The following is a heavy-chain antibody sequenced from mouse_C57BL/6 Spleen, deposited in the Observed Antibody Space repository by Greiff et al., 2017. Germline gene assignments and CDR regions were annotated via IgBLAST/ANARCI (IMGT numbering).Heavy chain of an antibody. CDR3: ARWGYFDV. CDR2: INPNNGGT. V-gene: IGHV1-26*01. Sequence: VQLQQSGPELVKPGASVKISCKASGYTFTDYYMTWVKQSHGKSLEWIGDINPNNGGTSYNQKFKGKATLTVDKSSSTAYMELRSLTSEDSAVYYCARWGYFDVWGTGTTVTVSS. J-gene: IGHJ1*03. CDR1: GYTFTDYY.